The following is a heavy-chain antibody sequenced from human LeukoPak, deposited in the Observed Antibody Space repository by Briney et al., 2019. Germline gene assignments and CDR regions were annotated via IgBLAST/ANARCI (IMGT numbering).Heavy chain of an antibody. CDR2: VGTAGDT. Sequence: GGSLRLSCAASGFTFSTYDMHWVRHAKGRGLEWVSSVGTAGDTDYPASVRGRFTISRGNAKNSLFLQMNSLGAGDTAVYYCARGLCSGGVCYQWDHYYYMDVWGKGTTVTVSS. CDR3: ARGLCSGGVCYQWDHYYYMDV. D-gene: IGHD2-15*01. CDR1: GFTFSTYD. J-gene: IGHJ6*03. V-gene: IGHV3-13*01.